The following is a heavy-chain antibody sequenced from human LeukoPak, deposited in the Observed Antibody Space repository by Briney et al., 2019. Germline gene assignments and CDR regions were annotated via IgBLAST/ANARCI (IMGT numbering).Heavy chain of an antibody. Sequence: ASVKVSCKASGYTFTGYYMHWVRQAPGQGLEWMGWINPNSGGTNYAQKFQGRVTMTRDTSISTAYMELSRLRSEDTAVYYCARMTHDFPYYYYYMDVWGKGTTVTVSS. CDR1: GYTFTGYY. CDR3: ARMTHDFPYYYYYMDV. CDR2: INPNSGGT. V-gene: IGHV1-2*02. D-gene: IGHD3-3*01. J-gene: IGHJ6*03.